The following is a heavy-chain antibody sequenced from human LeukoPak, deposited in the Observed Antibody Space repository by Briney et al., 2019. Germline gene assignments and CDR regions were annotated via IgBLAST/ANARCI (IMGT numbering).Heavy chain of an antibody. CDR1: GYSFDTDC. Sequence: GEPLKIPCTGSGYSFDTDCIGWVRQMPGKGLEWMGGIYPRDSDNRYNPSFQGQVTISVDRSINAAYLQWRSLKASDNAMYYCARHLRREGLADYWGQGTQVTVSS. CDR3: ARHLRREGLADY. CDR2: IYPRDSDN. V-gene: IGHV5-51*01. J-gene: IGHJ4*02. D-gene: IGHD3/OR15-3a*01.